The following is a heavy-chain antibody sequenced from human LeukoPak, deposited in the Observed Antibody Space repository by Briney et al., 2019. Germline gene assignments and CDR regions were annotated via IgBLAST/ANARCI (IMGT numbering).Heavy chain of an antibody. Sequence: KPSETLSLTCTVSGGSISSSSYYWGWIRQPPGKGLEWIGSIYYSGSTYYNPSLKSRVTISVDTSKNQFSLKLSSVTAADTAVYYCARRVTLGYFDYWGQGTLVTVSS. CDR1: GGSISSSSYY. J-gene: IGHJ4*02. V-gene: IGHV4-39*01. CDR3: ARRVTLGYFDY. D-gene: IGHD5-18*01. CDR2: IYYSGST.